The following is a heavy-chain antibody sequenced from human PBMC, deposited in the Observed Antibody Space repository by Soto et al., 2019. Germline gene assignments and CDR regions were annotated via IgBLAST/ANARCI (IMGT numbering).Heavy chain of an antibody. Sequence: GESLKISCKGSGYTFTSYWIGWVRQLPGKGLEWMGIIYPADSDTRYSPSFQGQVTISADKSISTAYLQWSSLRASDTAMYFCARAHGKYFDYWGQGTPVTVSS. J-gene: IGHJ4*02. CDR1: GYTFTSYW. CDR2: IYPADSDT. D-gene: IGHD1-26*01. V-gene: IGHV5-51*01. CDR3: ARAHGKYFDY.